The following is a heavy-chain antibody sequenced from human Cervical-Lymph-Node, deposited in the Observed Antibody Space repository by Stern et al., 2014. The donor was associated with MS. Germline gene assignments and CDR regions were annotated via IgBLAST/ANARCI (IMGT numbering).Heavy chain of an antibody. J-gene: IGHJ4*02. CDR3: ARVSWSKIDF. D-gene: IGHD3-3*01. Sequence: SGPEVVKPTQTLTLACTFSGLSLSTSGMRVSWLRQPPGKALEWLVRLDWNDEKFYSTSLKTMLTISKDTSKSQVVLTMTNMDLLDTATYYCARVSWSKIDFWGQGTLVTVSS. CDR1: GLSLSTSGMR. CDR2: LDWNDEK. V-gene: IGHV2-70*04.